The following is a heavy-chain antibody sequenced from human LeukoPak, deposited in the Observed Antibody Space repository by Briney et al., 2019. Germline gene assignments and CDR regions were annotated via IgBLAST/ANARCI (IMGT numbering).Heavy chain of an antibody. J-gene: IGHJ6*02. CDR3: TTEGVVPAAMWGRAYYYYYGMDV. CDR2: IKSKTDGGTT. D-gene: IGHD2-2*01. CDR1: GFTFSNAW. Sequence: GGSLRLSCAASGFTFSNAWMSWVRQAPGKGLEWVGRIKSKTDGGTTDYAAPVKGRFTISRDDSKNTLYLQMNSLKTEDTAVYYCTTEGVVPAAMWGRAYYYYYGMDVWGQGTMVTVSS. V-gene: IGHV3-15*01.